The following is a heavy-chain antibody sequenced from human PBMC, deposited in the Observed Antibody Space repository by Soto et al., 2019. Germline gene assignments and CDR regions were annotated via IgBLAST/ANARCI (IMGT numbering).Heavy chain of an antibody. CDR2: TSYTGNT. CDR3: ARDMHAGFTHYFYP. J-gene: IGHJ5*02. Sequence: SETLSLTCIVSGGSITSYHWSWLRQFPGKGLEWIASTSYTGNTNYNHSLTSLVTLSIDTSKNQFSLKLTSTTAADTAVYYCARDMHAGFTHYFYPWGQGTLVTVSS. V-gene: IGHV4-59*01. CDR1: GGSITSYH. D-gene: IGHD1-26*01.